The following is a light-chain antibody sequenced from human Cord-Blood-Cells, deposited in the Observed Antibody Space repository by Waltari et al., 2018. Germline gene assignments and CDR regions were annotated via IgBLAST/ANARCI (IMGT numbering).Light chain of an antibody. J-gene: IGLJ2*01. CDR1: RLRSNY. CDR3: NSRDSSGNHVV. V-gene: IGLV3-19*01. Sequence: SELTQSPAVSVPLGPTVRITCQGDRLRSNYACCSKQKPGQAPVLVIYGKNNRPTGIPDRFSGSSSGNTASLTITGAQAEDEADYYFNSRDSSGNHVVFGGGTKLTVL. CDR2: GKN.